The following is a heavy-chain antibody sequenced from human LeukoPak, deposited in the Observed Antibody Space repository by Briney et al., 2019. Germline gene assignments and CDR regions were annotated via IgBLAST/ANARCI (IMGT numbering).Heavy chain of an antibody. D-gene: IGHD2-8*01. V-gene: IGHV3-21*01. CDR3: ARGYCTNGVCYKDYYYYYMDV. Sequence: GGSLRLSCAASGFTFSSYGMHWVRQAPGKGLEWVSSISSSSSYIYYADSVKGRFTISRDNAKNSLYLQMNSLRAEDTAVYYCARGYCTNGVCYKDYYYYYMDVWGKGTTVTVSS. CDR1: GFTFSSYG. CDR2: ISSSSSYI. J-gene: IGHJ6*03.